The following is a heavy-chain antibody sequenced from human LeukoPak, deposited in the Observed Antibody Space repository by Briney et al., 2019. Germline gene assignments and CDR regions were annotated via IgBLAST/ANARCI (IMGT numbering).Heavy chain of an antibody. Sequence: GESLQISSQGSGYSFTSYWIGWVGQMPGKGLEWMVIIFPGASDTRSSPSFQGQVTISADKSISTAYLQWSSLKASDTAMYYCARTSNLDYWGQGTLVTVSS. CDR1: GYSFTSYW. J-gene: IGHJ4*02. CDR3: ARTSNLDY. D-gene: IGHD4-11*01. V-gene: IGHV5-51*01. CDR2: IFPGASDT.